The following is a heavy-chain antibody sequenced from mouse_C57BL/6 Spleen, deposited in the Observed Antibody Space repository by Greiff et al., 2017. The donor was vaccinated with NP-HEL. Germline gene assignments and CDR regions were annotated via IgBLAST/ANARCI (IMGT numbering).Heavy chain of an antibody. CDR1: GFNIKDYY. V-gene: IGHV14-2*01. D-gene: IGHD2-4*01. CDR2: IDPEDGET. CDR3: ARCDYDEGYYAMDY. J-gene: IGHJ4*01. Sequence: VQLQRSGAELVKPGASVKLSCTASGFNIKDYYMHWVKQRTEQGLEWIGRIDPEDGETKYAPKIQGKATITADTSSNTSYLPLSSLTSEDTAVYYCARCDYDEGYYAMDYWGQGTTVTVSS.